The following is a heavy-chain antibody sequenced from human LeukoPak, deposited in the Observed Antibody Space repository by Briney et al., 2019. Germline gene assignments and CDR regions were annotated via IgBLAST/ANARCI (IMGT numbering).Heavy chain of an antibody. CDR1: GYSISSGYY. J-gene: IGHJ3*02. V-gene: IGHV4-38-2*02. D-gene: IGHD6-19*01. CDR3: ARDKEEQWLVRIIDAFDI. Sequence: ASETLSLTCTVSGYSISSGYYWGWIRQPPGKGLEWIGSIYHDGSTFYNPSLKSRVTISVDTSKNQFSLKLSSVTAADTAVYYCARDKEEQWLVRIIDAFDIWGQGTMVTVSS. CDR2: IYHDGST.